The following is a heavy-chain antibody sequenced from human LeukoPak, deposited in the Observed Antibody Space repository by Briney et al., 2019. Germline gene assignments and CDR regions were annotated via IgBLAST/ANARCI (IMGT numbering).Heavy chain of an antibody. V-gene: IGHV4-4*07. CDR2: IYTSGST. Sequence: SETLSLTCTVSGGSITSYYWSWIRQPAGKGLEWIGRIYTSGSTNYNPSFKSRVTMSVDTSTNQFSLQLSSVTAADTAVYYCARVEGDLYDFDYWGQGPVVTVSS. CDR3: ARVEGDLYDFDY. D-gene: IGHD2-21*02. CDR1: GGSITSYY. J-gene: IGHJ4*02.